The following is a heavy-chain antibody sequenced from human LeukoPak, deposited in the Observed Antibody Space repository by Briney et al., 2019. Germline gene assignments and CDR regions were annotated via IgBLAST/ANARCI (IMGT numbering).Heavy chain of an antibody. CDR2: IIGSGGAT. D-gene: IGHD5-24*01. V-gene: IGHV3-23*01. CDR3: AKDLVSRDGYDLGDY. J-gene: IGHJ4*02. Sequence: GGSLRLSCAASGFSFNNYAMNWVRQAPGKGLEWVSAIIGSGGATYYADSVKGRFTISRDNSRNTLYLQMNSLRVEDTAVYYCAKDLVSRDGYDLGDYWGQGTLVAVSS. CDR1: GFSFNNYA.